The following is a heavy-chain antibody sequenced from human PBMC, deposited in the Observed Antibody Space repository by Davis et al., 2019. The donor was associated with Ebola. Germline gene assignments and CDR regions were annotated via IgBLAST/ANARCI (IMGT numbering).Heavy chain of an antibody. CDR2: ISSSSGYI. J-gene: IGHJ6*03. CDR1: GFTFSSYA. D-gene: IGHD5-18*01. CDR3: ARSYIYGYYYYMDV. V-gene: IGHV3-21*01. Sequence: PGGSLRLSCAVSGFTFSSYAMNWVRQAPGKGLEWVSSISSSSGYIYYADLVKGRFTISRDNAKNSLYLQMNSLRAEDTAVYYCARSYIYGYYYYMDVWGKGTTVTVSS.